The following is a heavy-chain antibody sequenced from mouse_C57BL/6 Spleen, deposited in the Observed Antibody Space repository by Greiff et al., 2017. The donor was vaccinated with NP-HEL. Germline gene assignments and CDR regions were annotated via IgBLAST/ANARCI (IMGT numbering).Heavy chain of an antibody. D-gene: IGHD1-1*01. J-gene: IGHJ2*01. Sequence: EVQLQESGGGLVKPGGSLKLSCAASGFTFSSYTMSWVRQTPEKRLEWVATISGGGGNTYYPDSVKGRFTISRDNAKNTLYLQMSSLMSEDTALYYCARVDYYYGSSYGYYFDYWGQGTTLTVSS. V-gene: IGHV5-9*01. CDR1: GFTFSSYT. CDR3: ARVDYYYGSSYGYYFDY. CDR2: ISGGGGNT.